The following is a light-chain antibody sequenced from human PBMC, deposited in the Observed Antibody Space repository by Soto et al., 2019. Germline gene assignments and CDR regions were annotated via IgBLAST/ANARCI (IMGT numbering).Light chain of an antibody. J-gene: IGLJ2*01. CDR3: TSYKSLCLLV. Sequence: SALTQPASVSGSPGQLITISCTGTSSDVGGYNYVSWYQQHPGKAPKLMIYEVSNRPSGVSNRFSGSKSGNTASLTISGLQAEDDAESSCTSYKSLCLLVFGG. CDR1: SSDVGGYNY. CDR2: EVS. V-gene: IGLV2-14*01.